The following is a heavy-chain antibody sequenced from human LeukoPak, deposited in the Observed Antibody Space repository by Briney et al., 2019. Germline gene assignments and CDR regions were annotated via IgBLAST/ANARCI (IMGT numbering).Heavy chain of an antibody. CDR3: AGAYGDYGPLAY. J-gene: IGHJ4*02. CDR2: ISSSSSYI. Sequence: GGSLSLSCIASGLTYSNYAMNWVRRATGKGRVWVSSISSSSSYIYYADSVKGRFTISRDNAKNSLYLQMNSLRAEDTAVYYCAGAYGDYGPLAYWGQGTLVTVSS. CDR1: GLTYSNYA. V-gene: IGHV3-21*01. D-gene: IGHD4-17*01.